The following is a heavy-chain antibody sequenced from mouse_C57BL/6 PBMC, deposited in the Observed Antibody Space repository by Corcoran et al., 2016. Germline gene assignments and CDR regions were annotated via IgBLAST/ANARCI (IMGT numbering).Heavy chain of an antibody. Sequence: DVQLQESGPVLVKPSQPLSLTCSVTGYSITSGYYWNWLRQFPGNQLEWMGNISYDGSNNYNPSLKNRISITRDTSKNQFFLKLNSVTTEDTATYYCARGAKVATSYYFDYWGQGTTLTVSS. CDR2: ISYDGSN. CDR1: GYSITSGYY. D-gene: IGHD1-1*01. V-gene: IGHV3-6*01. J-gene: IGHJ2*01. CDR3: ARGAKVATSYYFDY.